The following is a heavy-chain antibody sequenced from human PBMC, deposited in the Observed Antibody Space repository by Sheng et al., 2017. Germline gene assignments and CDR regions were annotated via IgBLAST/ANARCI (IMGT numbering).Heavy chain of an antibody. Sequence: EVQLAESGGGLVQPGDSLKLSCATSGFTFSSYAMSWVRQAPGKGLEWVSGISGSGDTTKYADSVKGRFTISRDNSKNTLYLRMDSLRDEDTALYYCAKSRGDWGTCSDYWGQGTLVSVSS. CDR1: GFTFSSYA. D-gene: IGHD2-21*01. J-gene: IGHJ4*02. V-gene: IGHV3-23*04. CDR2: ISGSGDTT. CDR3: AKSRGDWGTCSDY.